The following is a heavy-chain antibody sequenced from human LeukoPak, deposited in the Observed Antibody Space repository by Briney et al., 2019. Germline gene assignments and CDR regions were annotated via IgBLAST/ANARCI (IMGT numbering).Heavy chain of an antibody. CDR3: ARGVAATAILVAFDY. CDR2: MNPNSGNT. J-gene: IGHJ4*02. Sequence: ASVKVSCKASGYTFTSYDINWVRQATGQGLEWMGWMNPNSGNTGCAQKFQGRVTMTRNTSISTAYMELSSLRSEDTAVYYCARGVAATAILVAFDYWGQGTLVTVSS. V-gene: IGHV1-8*01. D-gene: IGHD2-2*02. CDR1: GYTFTSYD.